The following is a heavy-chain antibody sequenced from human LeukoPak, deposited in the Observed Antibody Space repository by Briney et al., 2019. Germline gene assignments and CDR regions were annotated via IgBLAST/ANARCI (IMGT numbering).Heavy chain of an antibody. V-gene: IGHV3-30*18. CDR1: GLTFSSYG. Sequence: PGGSLRLSCAASGLTFSSYGMHWVRQAPGKGLEWVAVISDDGSNKYYADSVKGRFTISRDNSKNTLYLQMNSLRAEDTAFYYCAKDPHSMRGYDFCSRGKGTLVTVSS. D-gene: IGHD3-3*01. J-gene: IGHJ4*02. CDR2: ISDDGSNK. CDR3: AKDPHSMRGYDFCS.